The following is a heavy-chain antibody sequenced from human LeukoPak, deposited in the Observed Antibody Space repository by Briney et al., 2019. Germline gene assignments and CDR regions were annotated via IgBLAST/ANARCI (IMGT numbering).Heavy chain of an antibody. J-gene: IGHJ5*02. V-gene: IGHV1-46*01. CDR1: GYTFTGYY. CDR3: ARDAGGPYNTSSEWFDP. CDR2: INPSGGST. Sequence: ASVKVSCKASGYTFTGYYMHWVRQAPGQGLEWMGWINPSGGSTSYAQKFQGRVTMTRDRSTSTVYMELSSLRSEDTAVYYCARDAGGPYNTSSEWFDPWGQGTLVTVSS. D-gene: IGHD6-6*01.